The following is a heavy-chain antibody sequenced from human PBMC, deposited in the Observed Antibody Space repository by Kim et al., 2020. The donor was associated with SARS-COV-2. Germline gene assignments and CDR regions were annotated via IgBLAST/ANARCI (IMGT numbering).Heavy chain of an antibody. Sequence: SADSVKGRFTILRDNSKNTVYLQMNSLRVEDTAVYFCARDRGGTGAVFDYWGQGTLVTVSS. J-gene: IGHJ4*02. V-gene: IGHV3-53*01. CDR3: ARDRGGTGAVFDY. D-gene: IGHD3-16*01.